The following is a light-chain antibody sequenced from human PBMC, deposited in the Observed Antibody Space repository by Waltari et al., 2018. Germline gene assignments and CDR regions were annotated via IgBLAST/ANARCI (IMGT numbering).Light chain of an antibody. Sequence: DIQMTQSPSTLSASVGDRVTITCRASQSLSNWLAWYQQKPGKAPKGLIYKASTLESGVPSRFSGSGSGTEFTLTISSLQPDDFATYYCQQYRNLWTFGQGTKVEIK. CDR1: QSLSNW. CDR3: QQYRNLWT. J-gene: IGKJ1*01. CDR2: KAS. V-gene: IGKV1-5*03.